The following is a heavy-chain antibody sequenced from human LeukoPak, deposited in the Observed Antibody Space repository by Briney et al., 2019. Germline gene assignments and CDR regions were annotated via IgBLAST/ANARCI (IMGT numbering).Heavy chain of an antibody. V-gene: IGHV1-24*01. CDR1: GYTLTELS. CDR2: FDPEDGET. D-gene: IGHD3-22*01. Sequence: RASVKVSCKVSGYTLTELSMHWVRQAPGKGLEWMGGFDPEDGETIYAQKFQGRVTMTENTSTDTAYMELSSLRAEDTAVYYCAKAPGRGYDSSGYYYLKTYYFDYWGQGTLVTVSS. CDR3: AKAPGRGYDSSGYYYLKTYYFDY. J-gene: IGHJ4*02.